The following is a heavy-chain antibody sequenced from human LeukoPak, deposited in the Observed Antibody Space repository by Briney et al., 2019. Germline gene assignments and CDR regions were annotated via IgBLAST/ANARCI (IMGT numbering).Heavy chain of an antibody. J-gene: IGHJ4*02. V-gene: IGHV4-30-2*01. Sequence: PSETLSFTCAVSGGSISSGGYSWSWIRQPPGKGLEWIGYIYHSGSTYYNPSLKSRVTISVDRSKNQFSLKLSSVTAADTAVYYCARERYGDYYDYWGQGTLVTVSS. CDR3: ARERYGDYYDY. CDR2: IYHSGST. CDR1: GGSISSGGYS. D-gene: IGHD4-17*01.